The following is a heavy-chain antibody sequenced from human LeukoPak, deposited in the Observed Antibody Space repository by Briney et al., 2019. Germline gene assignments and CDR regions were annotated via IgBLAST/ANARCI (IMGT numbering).Heavy chain of an antibody. Sequence: GESLKISCKGSGYSFTSYWIGWVRQMPGKGLGGRGIIYPGDSDTRYSPSFQGQVTISADKSIRTAYLPWSSLQASDTAMYYCARQVDYYDSSGYYDYWGQGTLVTVSS. CDR1: GYSFTSYW. CDR2: IYPGDSDT. D-gene: IGHD3-22*01. J-gene: IGHJ4*02. CDR3: ARQVDYYDSSGYYDY. V-gene: IGHV5-51*01.